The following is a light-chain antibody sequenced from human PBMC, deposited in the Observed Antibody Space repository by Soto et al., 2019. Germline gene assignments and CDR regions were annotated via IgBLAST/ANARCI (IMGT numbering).Light chain of an antibody. J-gene: IGKJ4*01. V-gene: IGKV3-11*01. CDR2: ETS. CDR1: QTVGGH. CDR3: QHHSNWLRT. Sequence: EVVLTQSPATLSLSPGERATLSCRASQTVGGHFAWYQQKPGQAPRLLISETSNRATGIPGRFSGSGSGTDVTLTIRSLEPEDFAVYYCQHHSNWLRTFGGGTTVEIE.